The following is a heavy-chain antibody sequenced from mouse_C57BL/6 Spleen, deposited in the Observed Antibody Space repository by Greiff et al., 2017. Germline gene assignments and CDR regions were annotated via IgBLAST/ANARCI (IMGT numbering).Heavy chain of an antibody. J-gene: IGHJ1*03. V-gene: IGHV3-1*01. Sequence: EVKLMESGPGMVKPSQSLSLTCTVTGYSITSGYDWHWIRHFPGNKLEWMGYISYSGSTNYNPSLKSRISITHDTSKNHFFLKLNSVTTEDTATYYCARGEYYGSSWYFDVWGTGTTVTVSS. CDR1: GYSITSGYD. D-gene: IGHD1-1*01. CDR3: ARGEYYGSSWYFDV. CDR2: ISYSGST.